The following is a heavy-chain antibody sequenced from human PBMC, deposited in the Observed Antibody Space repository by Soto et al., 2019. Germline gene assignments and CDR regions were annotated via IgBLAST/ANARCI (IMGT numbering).Heavy chain of an antibody. Sequence: TLSLSCTVSGGSASNYFCNWIRQPAGKGLEWIGRIDNSGSTNYNPSLKSRITMSADTSRNQFSLKLNSVTAADTAVYYCARGGQDFWSSPFDYWCQGALGTVSS. V-gene: IGHV4-4*07. CDR1: GGSASNYF. CDR2: IDNSGST. CDR3: ARGGQDFWSSPFDY. D-gene: IGHD3-3*01. J-gene: IGHJ4*02.